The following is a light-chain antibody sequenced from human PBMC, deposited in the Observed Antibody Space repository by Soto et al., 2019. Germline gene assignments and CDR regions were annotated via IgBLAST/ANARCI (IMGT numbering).Light chain of an antibody. Sequence: EIVITHSAATLSFSPGERATLSCRASQSVSSNLAWYQQKPGQAPRLLIYGASTRATGVPARFSGSGSGADFTLTISNLQSEDFAVYYCQQYTNWPPITFGQGTRLEIK. V-gene: IGKV3-15*01. CDR1: QSVSSN. CDR2: GAS. CDR3: QQYTNWPPIT. J-gene: IGKJ5*01.